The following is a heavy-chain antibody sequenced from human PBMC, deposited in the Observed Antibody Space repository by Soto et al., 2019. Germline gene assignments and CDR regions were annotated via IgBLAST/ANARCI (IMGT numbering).Heavy chain of an antibody. CDR3: ARDRGYSGYDGNKVY. CDR1: GFTFSTYE. CDR2: ISSSGSTI. Sequence: GRSLRLSCAASGFTFSTYEMNWVRQAPGKGLEWVSYISSSGSTIYYADSVKGRFTISRDNAKNSLYLQMNSLRAEDTAVYYCARDRGYSGYDGNKVYWGQGTLVTVSS. J-gene: IGHJ4*01. V-gene: IGHV3-48*03. D-gene: IGHD5-12*01.